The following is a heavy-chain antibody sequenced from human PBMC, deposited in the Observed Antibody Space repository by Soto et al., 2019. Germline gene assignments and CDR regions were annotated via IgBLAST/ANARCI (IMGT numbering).Heavy chain of an antibody. CDR2: ISSSSSTI. V-gene: IGHV3-48*01. CDR1: GLNFSSYR. J-gene: IGHJ5*02. CDR3: ARHPERIAQIGWFYH. D-gene: IGHD6-13*01. Sequence: EVQLVESGGGLVQPGGSLRLSCAASGLNFSSYRRNWVRQAPGKGLEWVSYISSSSSTIYYADSVKGRFTISRDNAKNSLYRQMNRLRAEDTAVYYWARHPERIAQIGWFYHWGQGTLVTVSS.